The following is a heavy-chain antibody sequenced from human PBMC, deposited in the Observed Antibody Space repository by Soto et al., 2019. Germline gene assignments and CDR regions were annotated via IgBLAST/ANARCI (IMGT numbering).Heavy chain of an antibody. Sequence: QVQLVESGGGVVQPGRSLRFSCAASGFTFSTYAMHWVRQAPGKGLEWVAAISYDGSSKHYADSVKGRFTISRDNSKNTWYLLMNSLRTEDTAMYYCAKIATGGYYSNDGFDIWGQGTMVTVTS. CDR3: AKIATGGYYSNDGFDI. CDR2: ISYDGSSK. J-gene: IGHJ3*02. D-gene: IGHD3-22*01. CDR1: GFTFSTYA. V-gene: IGHV3-30*18.